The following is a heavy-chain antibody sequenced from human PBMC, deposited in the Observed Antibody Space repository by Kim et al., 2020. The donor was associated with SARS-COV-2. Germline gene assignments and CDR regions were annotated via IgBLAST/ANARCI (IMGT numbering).Heavy chain of an antibody. CDR3: ASRRGRIAAALS. J-gene: IGHJ5*02. D-gene: IGHD6-13*01. V-gene: IGHV3-30*01. Sequence: YYADSVKGRFTISRDNSKNTLYLQMNSLRAEDTAVYYCASRRGRIAAALSWGQGTLVTVSS.